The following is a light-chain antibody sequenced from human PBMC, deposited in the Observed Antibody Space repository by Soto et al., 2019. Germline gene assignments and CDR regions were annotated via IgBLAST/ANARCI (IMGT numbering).Light chain of an antibody. J-gene: IGKJ1*01. V-gene: IGKV1-33*01. CDR1: QDISNY. CDR3: QQYDSWT. CDR2: DAS. Sequence: DIQMTQSPASLSASVGDRVTITCQASQDISNYLNWYQQKPGKAPKLLIYDASNLETGVPSRFSGSGSGTDFTFTISSLQPEDIATYYCQQYDSWTFGQGTKV.